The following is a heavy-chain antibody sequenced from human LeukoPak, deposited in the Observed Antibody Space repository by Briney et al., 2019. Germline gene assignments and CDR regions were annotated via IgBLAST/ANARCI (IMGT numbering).Heavy chain of an antibody. V-gene: IGHV1-2*02. CDR3: ARVSIVVVPAAWFDP. CDR2: INPNSGGT. CDR1: GYTFTGYY. D-gene: IGHD2-2*01. Sequence: ASVKVSCKASGYTFTGYYMHWVRQAPGQGLEWMRWINPNSGGTNYAQKFQGRVTMTRDTSISTAYMELSRLRSDDTAVYYCARVSIVVVPAAWFDPWGQGTLVTVSS. J-gene: IGHJ5*02.